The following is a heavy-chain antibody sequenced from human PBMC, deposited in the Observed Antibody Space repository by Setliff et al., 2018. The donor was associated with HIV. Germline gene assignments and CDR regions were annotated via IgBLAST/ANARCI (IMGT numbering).Heavy chain of an antibody. CDR1: GYSFASHS. V-gene: IGHV1-3*04. Sequence: ASVKVSCKASGYSFASHSLHWVRQAPGQGLEWMGRINTGNGNTKYSQKFQDRVTITRDTSANTGYMELSGLRSEDTAVYYCARDRVPKRGYTYREPDFDSWGQGTLVTVSS. J-gene: IGHJ5*01. CDR2: INTGNGNT. D-gene: IGHD5-12*01. CDR3: ARDRVPKRGYTYREPDFDS.